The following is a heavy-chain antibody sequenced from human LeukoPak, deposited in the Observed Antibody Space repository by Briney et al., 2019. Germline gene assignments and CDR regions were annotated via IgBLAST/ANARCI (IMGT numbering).Heavy chain of an antibody. CDR1: GYTFTSYA. V-gene: IGHV7-4-1*02. J-gene: IGHJ5*02. CDR2: INTNTGNP. D-gene: IGHD6-13*01. Sequence: ASVKVSCKASGYTFTSYAMNWVRQAPGQGLEWMGWINTNTGNPTYAQGFTGRFVFSLDTSVSTAYLQISSLKAEDTAVYYCARDPGARIAAAGTSFSWFDPWGQGTLVTVPS. CDR3: ARDPGARIAAAGTSFSWFDP.